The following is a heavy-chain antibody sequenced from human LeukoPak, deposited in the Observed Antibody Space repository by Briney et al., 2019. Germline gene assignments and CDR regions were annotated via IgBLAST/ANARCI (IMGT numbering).Heavy chain of an antibody. D-gene: IGHD3-22*01. V-gene: IGHV3-7*01. Sequence: GGSLRLSCAASGFTFSDHYIDWVRQARGKGLEWVGNIQPDGSEGYPVDSVKGRFTISRDNARNSLFLQMNSLRVEDTAVYYCARGLSLSGYLDAFDIWGQGTMVTVSS. CDR3: ARGLSLSGYLDAFDI. CDR2: IQPDGSEG. J-gene: IGHJ3*02. CDR1: GFTFSDHY.